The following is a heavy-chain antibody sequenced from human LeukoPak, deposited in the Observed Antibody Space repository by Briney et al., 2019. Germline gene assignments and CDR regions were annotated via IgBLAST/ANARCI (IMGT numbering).Heavy chain of an antibody. Sequence: SETLSLTCTVSGGSISGSSYYWAWIRQPPGKGLEWIGSGFYSGSAYYNPSLKSRVTISLDTPKNQFSLKLTSVTAADTAVYYCARDGGYGSGSALWGQGTLITVSS. CDR3: ARDGGYGSGSAL. V-gene: IGHV4-39*07. D-gene: IGHD3-10*01. CDR2: GFYSGSA. CDR1: GGSISGSSYY. J-gene: IGHJ4*02.